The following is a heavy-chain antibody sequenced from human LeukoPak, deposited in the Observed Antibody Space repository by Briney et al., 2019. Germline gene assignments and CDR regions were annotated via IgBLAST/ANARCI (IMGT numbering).Heavy chain of an antibody. V-gene: IGHV4-31*03. CDR3: ARGTDYFEY. J-gene: IGHJ4*02. CDR2: IHYSGST. Sequence: SETLSLTCTVSGGSISSGTIYWSWIRQHPGKGLEWIGYIHYSGSTYYNPSLKSRVTISVDTSKNQFSLKVSSVTAADTAVYYCARGTDYFEYWGQGTLVTVSS. CDR1: GGSISSGTIY.